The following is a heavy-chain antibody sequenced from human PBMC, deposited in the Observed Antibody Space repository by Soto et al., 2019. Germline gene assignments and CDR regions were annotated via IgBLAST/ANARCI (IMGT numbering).Heavy chain of an antibody. V-gene: IGHV3-11*01. CDR1: GFTFSDYY. J-gene: IGHJ3*02. CDR3: ARDIISSGWYGVQGLPNAFDI. D-gene: IGHD6-19*01. Sequence: GGSLRLSCAASGFTFSDYYMSWIRQAPGKGLEWVSYISSSGSTIYYADSVKGRFTISRDNAKNSLYLQMNSLRAEDTAVYYCARDIISSGWYGVQGLPNAFDIWGQGTMVTVSS. CDR2: ISSSGSTI.